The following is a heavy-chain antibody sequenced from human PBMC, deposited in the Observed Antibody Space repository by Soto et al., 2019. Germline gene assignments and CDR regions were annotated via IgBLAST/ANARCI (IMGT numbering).Heavy chain of an antibody. D-gene: IGHD6-6*01. V-gene: IGHV1-46*01. J-gene: IGHJ3*02. CDR2: INPSGGST. Sequence: QVQLVQSGAEVKKPGASVKVSCKASGYTFTSYYMHWVRQAPGQGLEWMGIINPSGGSTSYAQKFQGRVTMTRDTSTSTVYMELSSLRSEDTAVYYCARDQAPNGIAARSADAFDIWGQGTMVTVSS. CDR3: ARDQAPNGIAARSADAFDI. CDR1: GYTFTSYY.